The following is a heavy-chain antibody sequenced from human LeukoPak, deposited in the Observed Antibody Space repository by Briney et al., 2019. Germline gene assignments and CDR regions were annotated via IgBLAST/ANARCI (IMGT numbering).Heavy chain of an antibody. CDR1: GFSLSTSGVG. CDR3: AHSGHSNLFDWLSNRQNFDY. CDR2: IYWNDDK. Sequence: ESGPTLFNPTQTLTLTCTFSGFSLSTSGVGVGWIRQPPGKALEWLALIYWNDDKRYSPSLKSRLTITKDTSKNQVVLTMTNMDPVDTATYYCAHSGHSNLFDWLSNRQNFDYWGQGTLVTVSS. J-gene: IGHJ4*02. V-gene: IGHV2-5*01. D-gene: IGHD3-9*01.